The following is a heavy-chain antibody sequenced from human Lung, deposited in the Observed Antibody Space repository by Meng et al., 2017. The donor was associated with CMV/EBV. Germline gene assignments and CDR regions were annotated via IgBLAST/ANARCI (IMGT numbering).Heavy chain of an antibody. CDR1: GFTFNRYW. D-gene: IGHD1-26*01. V-gene: IGHV3-74*01. CDR3: VRDGDKWNFDY. CDR2: IKFDGTYA. Sequence: SGAASGFTFNRYWMHWVRQAPGKGLIWVARIKFDGTYANYADSVRGRFTISRDNAGDRLFLQMNSLRAEDTALYFCVRDGDKWNFDYWGKGTLVTVSS. J-gene: IGHJ4*02.